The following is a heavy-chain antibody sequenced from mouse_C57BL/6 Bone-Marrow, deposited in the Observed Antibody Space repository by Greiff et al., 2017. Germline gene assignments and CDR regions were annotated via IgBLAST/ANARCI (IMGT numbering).Heavy chain of an antibody. Sequence: VQLQQPGAELVMPGASVKLSCKASGYTFTSYWMHWVKQRPGQGLEWIGEIDPSDSYTNYNQKFTGKSTLTVDKSSSTAYMQLSSLTSEDSAVYYCARRGYYYGSSYSAWFAYWGQGTLVTVSA. CDR3: ARRGYYYGSSYSAWFAY. V-gene: IGHV1-69*01. D-gene: IGHD1-1*01. J-gene: IGHJ3*01. CDR1: GYTFTSYW. CDR2: IDPSDSYT.